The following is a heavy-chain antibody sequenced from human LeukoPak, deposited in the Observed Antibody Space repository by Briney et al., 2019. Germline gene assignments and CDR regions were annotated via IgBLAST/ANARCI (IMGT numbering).Heavy chain of an antibody. CDR1: GFTFSTYA. CDR2: ISGTGDST. V-gene: IGHV3-23*01. Sequence: GGSLRLSCAASGFTFSTYAMSWVRQAPGKGLEWVSAISGTGDSTYYVDSVKGRFTISRDNSKNTLYLQMNSLRAEDTAVYYCAKYYSGYDYDLSDYWGQGTLVTVSS. D-gene: IGHD5-12*01. CDR3: AKYYSGYDYDLSDY. J-gene: IGHJ4*02.